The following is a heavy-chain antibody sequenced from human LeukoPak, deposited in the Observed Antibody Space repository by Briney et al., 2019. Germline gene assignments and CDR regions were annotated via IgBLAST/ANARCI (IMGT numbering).Heavy chain of an antibody. V-gene: IGHV4-61*01. D-gene: IGHD6-19*01. J-gene: IGHJ4*02. CDR2: IYYSGST. CDR1: GGSISSSSYY. CDR3: ARESVAVAVFDY. Sequence: SETLSLTCTVSGGSISSSSYYWSWIRQPPGKGLEWIGYIYYSGSTNYNPSLKSRVTISVDTSKNQFSLKLSSVTAADTAVYYCARESVAVAVFDYWGQGTLVTVSS.